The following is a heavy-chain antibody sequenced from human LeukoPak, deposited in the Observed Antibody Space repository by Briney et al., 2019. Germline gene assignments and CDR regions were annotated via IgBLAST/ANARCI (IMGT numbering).Heavy chain of an antibody. Sequence: GGSLRLSCAASGFTFSSYWMHWVRQAPGKGLVWVSRINTDGSSTSYADSVKGRFTISRDNAKNTLYLQMNSRRAEDTAVDYIARAPPKIAARTRYFDYWGPGALVPVSS. CDR3: ARAPPKIAARTRYFDY. D-gene: IGHD6-6*01. J-gene: IGHJ4*02. V-gene: IGHV3-74*01. CDR1: GFTFSSYW. CDR2: INTDGSST.